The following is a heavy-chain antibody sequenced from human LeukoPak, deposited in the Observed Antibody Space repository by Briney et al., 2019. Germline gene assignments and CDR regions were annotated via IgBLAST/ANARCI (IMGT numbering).Heavy chain of an antibody. V-gene: IGHV3-21*01. J-gene: IGHJ2*01. Sequence: GGSLRLSCAASGFTFSSYSLSWVRQAPGKGLEWVSSISSSSSYIYFGDSVKGRFTISRDNAKNSLYLQMNSLRAEDTAVYYCARANPAGKDWYFDLWGRGTLVTVSS. CDR2: ISSSSSYI. D-gene: IGHD6-13*01. CDR3: ARANPAGKDWYFDL. CDR1: GFTFSSYS.